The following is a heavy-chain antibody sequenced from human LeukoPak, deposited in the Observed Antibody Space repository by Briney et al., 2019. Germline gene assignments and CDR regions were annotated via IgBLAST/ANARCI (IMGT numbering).Heavy chain of an antibody. V-gene: IGHV3-7*01. CDR3: AREGAHCSSTSCYGLRAFDI. CDR2: IKQDGSEK. D-gene: IGHD2-2*01. Sequence: GGSLRLSCEASGFTLSTYWMSWVRQLPGKGLEWVANIKQDGSEKYYVDSVRGRFTISRDNAKNSLYLQMSSLRVEDTAMYYCAREGAHCSSTSCYGLRAFDIWGQETMVTVSS. CDR1: GFTLSTYW. J-gene: IGHJ3*02.